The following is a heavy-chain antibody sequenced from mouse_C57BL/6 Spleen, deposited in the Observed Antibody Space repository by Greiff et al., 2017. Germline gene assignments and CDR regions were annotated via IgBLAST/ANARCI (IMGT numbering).Heavy chain of an antibody. CDR2: ISYDGSN. V-gene: IGHV3-6*01. Sequence: ESGPGLVKPSQSLSLTCSVTGYSITSGYYWNWIRQFPGKKLEWMGYISYDGSNNYNLSPKNRISITRDTSKNQLFLKLNSVTTEDTATYYCARNSQIYYDYGYYARDYWGQGTSVTVSS. CDR3: ARNSQIYYDYGYYARDY. CDR1: GYSITSGYY. J-gene: IGHJ4*01. D-gene: IGHD2-4*01.